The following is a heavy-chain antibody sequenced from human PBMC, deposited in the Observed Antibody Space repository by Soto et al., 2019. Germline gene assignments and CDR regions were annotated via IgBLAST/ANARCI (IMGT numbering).Heavy chain of an antibody. J-gene: IGHJ3*02. Sequence: GGSLRLSCAASGFTFSSYGMHWVRQAPGKGLEWVAVIWYDGSNKYYADSVKGRFTISRDNSKNTLYLQMNSLRAEDTAVYYCAREGSGYAFDIWGQGTMVTVSS. CDR1: GFTFSSYG. CDR3: AREGSGYAFDI. CDR2: IWYDGSNK. V-gene: IGHV3-33*01.